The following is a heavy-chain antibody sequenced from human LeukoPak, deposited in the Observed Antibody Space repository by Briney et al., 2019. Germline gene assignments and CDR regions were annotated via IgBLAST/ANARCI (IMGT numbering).Heavy chain of an antibody. CDR1: GGTFSSYA. D-gene: IGHD5-18*01. J-gene: IGHJ4*02. CDR2: IIPILGIA. CDR3: AIQLSVDTAMVTHFDY. V-gene: IGHV1-69*04. Sequence: SVKVSCKASGGTFSSYAISWVRQAPGQGLEWMGRIIPILGIANYAQKFQGRVTITADKSTSTAYMELSSLRSEDTAVYYCAIQLSVDTAMVTHFDYWGQRTLVTVSS.